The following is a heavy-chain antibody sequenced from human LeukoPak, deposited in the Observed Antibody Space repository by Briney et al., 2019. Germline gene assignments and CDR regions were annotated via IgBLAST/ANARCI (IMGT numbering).Heavy chain of an antibody. CDR3: ARDLLMVSFGGVPDAFDV. CDR1: GFTFSSNT. CDR2: ISSGSSYI. J-gene: IGHJ3*01. Sequence: GGSLRLSSEASGFTFSSNTMSWVRQAPGKALEWVSSISSGSSYIFYADSLKGRFTISRDNATNSLYLQMNSLRAEDTAVFYCARDLLMVSFGGVPDAFDVWGQGTTVVVSS. D-gene: IGHD3-16*01. V-gene: IGHV3-21*01.